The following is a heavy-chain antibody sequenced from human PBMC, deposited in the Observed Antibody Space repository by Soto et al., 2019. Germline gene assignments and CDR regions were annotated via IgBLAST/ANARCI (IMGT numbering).Heavy chain of an antibody. D-gene: IGHD5-18*01. Sequence: EVQVLESGGGLVQPGGSLRLSCAATGFTFSAFAMSWVRQAPGKGVEWVSRIYGGGNGPHYADSVKGRVTISRDNSKNSLYLQRNSLRAEDTAVYYCAKMEGMDTWAYSFDYWGHGTRVTVSS. V-gene: IGHV3-23*01. J-gene: IGHJ4*01. CDR2: IYGGGNGP. CDR1: GFTFSAFA. CDR3: AKMEGMDTWAYSFDY.